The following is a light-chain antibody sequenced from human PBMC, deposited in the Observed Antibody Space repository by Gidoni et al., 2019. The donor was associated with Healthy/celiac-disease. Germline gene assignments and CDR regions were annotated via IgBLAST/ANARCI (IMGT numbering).Light chain of an antibody. CDR2: GAS. V-gene: IGKV3-20*01. J-gene: IGKJ1*01. Sequence: EIVLTQSPGTLSLSPGERATLSCRASQSVSSSYLAWYQQKPGQAPRLLIYGASSRATGIPDRFSGSGSGTDFTLTISRLEPEDFAVYYCQQYGSSPTFXHXTKVEIK. CDR3: QQYGSSPT. CDR1: QSVSSSY.